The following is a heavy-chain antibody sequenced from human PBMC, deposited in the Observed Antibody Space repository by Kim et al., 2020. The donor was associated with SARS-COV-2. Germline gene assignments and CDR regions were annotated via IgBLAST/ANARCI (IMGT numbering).Heavy chain of an antibody. Sequence: GGSLRLSCAASGFTFSSYGMHWVRQAPGKGLEWVAVISYDGSNKYYADSVKGRFTISRDNSKNTLYLQMNSLRAEDTTVYYCARDELSTMIVVTAWFDYWGQGTLVTVSS. CDR1: GFTFSSYG. J-gene: IGHJ4*02. CDR3: ARDELSTMIVVTAWFDY. V-gene: IGHV3-33*05. D-gene: IGHD3-22*01. CDR2: ISYDGSNK.